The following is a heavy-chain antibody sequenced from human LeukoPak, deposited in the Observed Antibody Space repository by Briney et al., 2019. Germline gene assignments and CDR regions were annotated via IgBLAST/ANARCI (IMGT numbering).Heavy chain of an antibody. Sequence: ASVKGSCKASGGTFSSYAISWVRQAPGQGLEWMGRIIPILGIANYAQKFQGRVTITADKSTSTAYMELSSLRSEDTAVYYCACAVRYCSSTSCAKGAFDIWGQGTMVTVSS. CDR3: ACAVRYCSSTSCAKGAFDI. J-gene: IGHJ3*02. CDR1: GGTFSSYA. D-gene: IGHD2-2*01. V-gene: IGHV1-69*04. CDR2: IIPILGIA.